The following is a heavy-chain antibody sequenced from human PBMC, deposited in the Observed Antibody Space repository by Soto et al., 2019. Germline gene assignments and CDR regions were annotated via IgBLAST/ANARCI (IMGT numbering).Heavy chain of an antibody. CDR3: AKDRGGYQGMDV. J-gene: IGHJ6*02. Sequence: GGSLRLSCAASGFTFSSYGMHWVRQAPGKGLEWVAVISYDGSNKYYADSVKGRFTISRDNSKNTLYLQMNSLRAEDTAVYYCAKDRGGYQGMDVWGQGTTVTVSS. CDR1: GFTFSSYG. CDR2: ISYDGSNK. D-gene: IGHD3-10*01. V-gene: IGHV3-30*18.